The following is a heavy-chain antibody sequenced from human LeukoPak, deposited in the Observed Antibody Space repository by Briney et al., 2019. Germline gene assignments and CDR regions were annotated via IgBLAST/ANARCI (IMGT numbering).Heavy chain of an antibody. Sequence: SVKVSCKASGGTFSSYAISWVRQAPGQGLEWMGRIIPILGIANYAQKFQGRVTITADKSTSTAYMELSSLRSEDTAVYYCAREQYYYDSSGYYEGYWGQGTLVTVSS. D-gene: IGHD3-22*01. J-gene: IGHJ4*02. CDR3: AREQYYYDSSGYYEGY. CDR2: IIPILGIA. V-gene: IGHV1-69*04. CDR1: GGTFSSYA.